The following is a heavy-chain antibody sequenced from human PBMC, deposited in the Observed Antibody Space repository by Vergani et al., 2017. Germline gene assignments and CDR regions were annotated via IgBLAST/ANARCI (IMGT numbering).Heavy chain of an antibody. Sequence: QVQLVQSGPEVKKPGASVKVSCKASGGTFSSYAISWVRQAPGQGLEWMGRIIPILGIANYAQKFQGRVTITADKSMSTAYMELRSLRSDDTAGYYWAGGNSEIWYSSGPGGFDYWGQGTLVTVSS. J-gene: IGHJ4*02. CDR2: IIPILGIA. CDR1: GGTFSSYA. V-gene: IGHV1-69*04. D-gene: IGHD6-19*01. CDR3: AGGNSEIWYSSGPGGFDY.